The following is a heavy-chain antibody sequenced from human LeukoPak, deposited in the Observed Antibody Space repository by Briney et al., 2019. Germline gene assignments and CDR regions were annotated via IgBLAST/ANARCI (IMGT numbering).Heavy chain of an antibody. CDR3: ARGSRNIVVVPAVSGGWFDP. CDR2: IYHSGST. V-gene: IGHV4-30-2*01. Sequence: SETLSLTCAVSGGSISSGGYSWSWIRQPPGTGLEWIGYIYHSGSTYYNPSLKSRVTISVGRSKNQFSLKLSSVTAADTAVYYCARGSRNIVVVPAVSGGWFDPWGQGTLVTVSS. D-gene: IGHD2-2*01. J-gene: IGHJ5*02. CDR1: GGSISSGGYS.